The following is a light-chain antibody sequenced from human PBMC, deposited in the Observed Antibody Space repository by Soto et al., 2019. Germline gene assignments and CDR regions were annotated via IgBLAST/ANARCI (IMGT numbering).Light chain of an antibody. CDR3: QSYDSSLNGWV. CDR1: SSNIGAGYD. Sequence: QSVLTQPPSVSGAPRQRVTISCTGSSSNIGAGYDVHWYQQLPGTAPKLLIYGNNNRPSGVPDRFSGSKSGTSASLAITGLQAEDEADYYCQSYDSSLNGWVFGGGTKLTVL. V-gene: IGLV1-40*01. J-gene: IGLJ3*02. CDR2: GNN.